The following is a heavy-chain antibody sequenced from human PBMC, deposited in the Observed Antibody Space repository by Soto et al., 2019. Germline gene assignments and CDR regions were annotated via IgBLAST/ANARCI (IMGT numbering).Heavy chain of an antibody. CDR1: GGSISSYY. CDR2: IYYSGST. D-gene: IGHD6-19*01. J-gene: IGHJ4*02. CDR3: VRSRYTSGWWTPPFDY. Sequence: QVQLQESGPGLVKPSESLSLTCAVSGGSISSYYWSWIRQPPGKGLEWIGYIYYSGSTNYNPSLKSRVTISVATYKNLFSLKLNSVTAADTAVYYCVRSRYTSGWWTPPFDYWGQGTLVTVSS. V-gene: IGHV4-59*01.